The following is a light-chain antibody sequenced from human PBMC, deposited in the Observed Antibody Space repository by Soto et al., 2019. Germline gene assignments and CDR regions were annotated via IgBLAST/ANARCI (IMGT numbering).Light chain of an antibody. CDR1: SSDVGGYSY. CDR2: EVS. Sequence: QSVLTQPASVSGSPGQSITISCTGTSSDVGGYSYVSWYQQHPGKAPKLMIFEVSNRPSGVSNRFSGSKSGNTASLTISGLQAEDEADYYCSSYAGSRGYVFGTGTKLTVL. CDR3: SSYAGSRGYV. V-gene: IGLV2-14*01. J-gene: IGLJ1*01.